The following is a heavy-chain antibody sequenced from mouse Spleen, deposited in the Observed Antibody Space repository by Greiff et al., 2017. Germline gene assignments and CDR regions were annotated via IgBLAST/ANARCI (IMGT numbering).Heavy chain of an antibody. CDR1: GYTFTDYE. CDR3: ARLSSTGTAY. J-gene: IGHJ3*01. D-gene: IGHD4-1*02. Sequence: VQLQQSGAELVRPGASVTLSCKASGYTFTDYEMHWVKQTPVHGLEWIGAIDPETGGTAYNQKFKGKATLTADKSSSTAYMQLSSLTSEDSAVYFCARLSSTGTAYWGQGTLVTVSA. CDR2: IDPETGGT. V-gene: IGHV1-15*01.